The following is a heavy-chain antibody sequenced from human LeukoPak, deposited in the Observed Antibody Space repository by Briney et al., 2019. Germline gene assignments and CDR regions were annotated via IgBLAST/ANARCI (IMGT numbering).Heavy chain of an antibody. CDR1: GGTFSSYG. J-gene: IGHJ6*02. CDR3: AXXXFVVVVAVCSSYGMDV. CDR2: ISAYNGNT. V-gene: IGHV1-18*01. Sequence: GASVKVSCKASGGTFSSYGISWVRQAPGQGLEWMGWISAYNGNTNYAQKLQGRVTMTTDTSTSTAYMELRSLRSDDTAVYYCAXXXFVVVVAVCSSYGMDVWGQGTTVTVSS. D-gene: IGHD2-15*01.